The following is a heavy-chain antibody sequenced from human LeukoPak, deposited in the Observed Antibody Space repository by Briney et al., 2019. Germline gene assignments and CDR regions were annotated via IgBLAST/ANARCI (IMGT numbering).Heavy chain of an antibody. CDR2: ICSSGNTI. Sequence: GGSLRLSCAASGFTFSDFYMSWVRRAPGKGLECVSYICSSGNTIYYADSVKGRFTISRDNAKSSLYLQMNSMRVEDTAVYYCAESEGSSSWIYFGFWGQGTLVTVSS. V-gene: IGHV3-11*04. CDR3: AESEGSSSWIYFGF. J-gene: IGHJ4*02. D-gene: IGHD6-13*01. CDR1: GFTFSDFY.